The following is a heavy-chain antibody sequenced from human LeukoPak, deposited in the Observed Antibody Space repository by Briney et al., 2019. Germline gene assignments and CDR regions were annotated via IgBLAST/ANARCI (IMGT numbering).Heavy chain of an antibody. D-gene: IGHD7-27*01. CDR3: ARVFSLGRPVYYYCYGMDV. V-gene: IGHV4-34*01. J-gene: IGHJ6*02. CDR1: GGSFSGYY. Sequence: SETLSLTCAVYGGSFSGYYWSWIRQPPGKGLEWIGEINHSGSTNYNPSLKSRVTISVDTSKNQFSLKLSSVTAADTAVYYCARVFSLGRPVYYYCYGMDVWGQGTTVTVSS. CDR2: INHSGST.